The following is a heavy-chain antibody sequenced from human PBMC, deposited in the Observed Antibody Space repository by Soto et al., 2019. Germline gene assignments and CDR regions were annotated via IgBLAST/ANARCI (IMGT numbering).Heavy chain of an antibody. Sequence: GGSLRLSCTASGFTFGDYAMSWFRQAPGKGLEWVGFIRSKASGGTTEDAASVKGRFTISRDDSKGVAYLQMNSLKTEDTAVYYCSRYNWNDDYYYGMDVWGQGTTVTVS. CDR2: IRSKASGGTT. J-gene: IGHJ6*02. D-gene: IGHD1-20*01. CDR3: SRYNWNDDYYYGMDV. CDR1: GFTFGDYA. V-gene: IGHV3-49*03.